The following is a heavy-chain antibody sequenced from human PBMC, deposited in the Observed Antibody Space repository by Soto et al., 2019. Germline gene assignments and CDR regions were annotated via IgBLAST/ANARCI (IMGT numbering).Heavy chain of an antibody. D-gene: IGHD3-3*02. CDR3: AKDLGFLEWFIYGMDV. V-gene: IGHV3-23*01. CDR2: ISGSGGST. CDR1: GFTFSSYA. J-gene: IGHJ6*02. Sequence: GGSLRLSCAASGFTFSSYAMSWVRQAPGKGLEWVSAISGSGGSTYYADSMKGRFTISRDNSKNTLYLQMNSLRAEDTAVYYCAKDLGFLEWFIYGMDVWGQGTTVTVSS.